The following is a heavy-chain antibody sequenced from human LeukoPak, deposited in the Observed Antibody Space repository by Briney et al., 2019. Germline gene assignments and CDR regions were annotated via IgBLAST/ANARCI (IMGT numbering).Heavy chain of an antibody. V-gene: IGHV1-69*01. Sequence: SVKVSCKASGGTFSSYAISWVRQAPGQGLEWMGGIIPIFGTANYAQKFQGRVTITADESTSTAYMELSSLRSEDTAVYYCARAEGYYYDSSGFDYWGQGTLVTVSS. CDR1: GGTFSSYA. J-gene: IGHJ4*02. CDR3: ARAEGYYYDSSGFDY. D-gene: IGHD3-22*01. CDR2: IIPIFGTA.